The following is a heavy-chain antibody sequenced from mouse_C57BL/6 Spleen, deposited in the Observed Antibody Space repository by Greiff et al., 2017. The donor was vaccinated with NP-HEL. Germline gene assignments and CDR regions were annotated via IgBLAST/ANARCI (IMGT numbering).Heavy chain of an antibody. J-gene: IGHJ4*01. V-gene: IGHV1-64*01. D-gene: IGHD1-1*01. CDR2: IHPNSGST. Sequence: QVQLKQPGAELVKPGASVKLSCKASGYTFTSYWMHWVKQRPGQGLEWIGMIHPNSGSTNYNEKFKSKATLTVDKSSSTAYMQLSSLTSEDSAVYYCAREDYYGSNPGMDYWGQGTSVTVSS. CDR3: AREDYYGSNPGMDY. CDR1: GYTFTSYW.